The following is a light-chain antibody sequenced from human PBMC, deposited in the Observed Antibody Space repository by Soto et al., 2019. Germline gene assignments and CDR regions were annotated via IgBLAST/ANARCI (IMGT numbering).Light chain of an antibody. CDR2: EVT. V-gene: IGLV2-8*01. CDR1: GSDVGGYNY. J-gene: IGLJ1*01. CDR3: CSYAGSNNFV. Sequence: QSALTQPPSASGSPGQSVTISCTGTGSDVGGYNYVSWYQQHPGKAPKLMIYEVTKRPSGVPDRFSGSKSGNTASLTVSGLQAEDEADYYCCSYAGSNNFVFGTGTKLTVL.